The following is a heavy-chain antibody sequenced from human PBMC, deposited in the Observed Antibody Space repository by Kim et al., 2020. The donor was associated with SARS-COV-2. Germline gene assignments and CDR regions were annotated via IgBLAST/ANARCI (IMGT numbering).Heavy chain of an antibody. Sequence: GGSLRLSCAASGFTFSSYSMNWVRQAPGKGLEWVSSISSSSSYIYYADSVKGRFTISRDNAKNSLYLQMNSLRAEDTAVYYCARGEIAAADVAYWGQGTLVTVSS. CDR2: ISSSSSYI. V-gene: IGHV3-21*01. J-gene: IGHJ4*02. CDR3: ARGEIAAADVAY. CDR1: GFTFSSYS. D-gene: IGHD6-13*01.